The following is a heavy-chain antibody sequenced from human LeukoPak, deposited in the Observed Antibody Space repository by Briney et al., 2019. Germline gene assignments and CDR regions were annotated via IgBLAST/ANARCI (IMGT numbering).Heavy chain of an antibody. CDR3: ARAPSGWLRRTGFDY. Sequence: SETLSLTCAVYGASFSGYYWSWLRQPPGKGLEWIGEINHSGSTKYNPSLKSRVTISVDTSKNQFSLKLSSVTAADTAVYYCARAPSGWLRRTGFDYWGQGTLVTVSS. CDR1: GASFSGYY. J-gene: IGHJ4*02. D-gene: IGHD5-12*01. CDR2: INHSGST. V-gene: IGHV4-34*01.